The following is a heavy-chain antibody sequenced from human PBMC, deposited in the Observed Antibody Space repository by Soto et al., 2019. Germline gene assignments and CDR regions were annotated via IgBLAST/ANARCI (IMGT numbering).Heavy chain of an antibody. V-gene: IGHV3-33*01. J-gene: IGHJ4*02. Sequence: PGGSLRLSCEASGFTFSSYGFHWVRQAPGKGLEWVAVIWYDGSKTYYVESVKGRFTISRDNSKNTLYLQMNSLRAEDTAVYCCARDLGSTNYYFDYWGLGTLVTV. D-gene: IGHD5-12*01. CDR2: IWYDGSKT. CDR3: ARDLGSTNYYFDY. CDR1: GFTFSSYG.